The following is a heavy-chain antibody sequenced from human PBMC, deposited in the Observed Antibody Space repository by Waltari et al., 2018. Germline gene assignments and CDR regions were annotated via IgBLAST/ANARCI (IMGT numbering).Heavy chain of an antibody. V-gene: IGHV1-18*01. J-gene: IGHJ4*02. CDR2: ISAYNGNT. CDR3: ARALPTPYYDILTGSLGVDY. D-gene: IGHD3-9*01. CDR1: GYTFTSYG. Sequence: QVQLVQSGAEVKKPGASVKVSCKASGYTFTSYGITWVRQAPGQGLEWMGWISAYNGNTNYAQKLQGRVTMTTDTSTSTAYMELRSLRSDDTAVYYCARALPTPYYDILTGSLGVDYWGQGTLVTVSS.